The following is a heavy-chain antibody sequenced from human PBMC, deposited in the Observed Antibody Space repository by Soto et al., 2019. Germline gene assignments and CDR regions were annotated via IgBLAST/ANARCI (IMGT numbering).Heavy chain of an antibody. CDR3: ARAVARDGSSWYRGGYDY. D-gene: IGHD6-13*01. Sequence: GASVKVSCKASGYTFTDYYIHWVRQAPGQGLEWMGWINPDTGGTDYKQKFQGWVTMTRDTSITTAYMELSSLKSDNTAVYYCARAVARDGSSWYRGGYDYWGQGTLVTVSS. J-gene: IGHJ4*02. CDR1: GYTFTDYY. CDR2: INPDTGGT. V-gene: IGHV1-2*04.